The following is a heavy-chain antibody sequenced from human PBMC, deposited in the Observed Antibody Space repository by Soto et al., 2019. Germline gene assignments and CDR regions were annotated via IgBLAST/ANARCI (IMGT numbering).Heavy chain of an antibody. J-gene: IGHJ1*01. CDR2: IYDTGRT. Sequence: PSETLSLTCTVSGGSISSFYWSWIRQSPGKGLEWIGSIYDTGRTNYNPSLESRVTISVDRSKNQFSLKLTSVTAADRAVYCCARDRGGTFHLWAQGTLVTVS. CDR1: GGSISSFY. D-gene: IGHD1-26*01. CDR3: ARDRGGTFHL. V-gene: IGHV4-59*01.